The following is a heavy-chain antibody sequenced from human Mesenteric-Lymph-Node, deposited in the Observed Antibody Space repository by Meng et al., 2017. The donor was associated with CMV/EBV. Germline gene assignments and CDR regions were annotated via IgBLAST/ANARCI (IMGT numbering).Heavy chain of an antibody. Sequence: NFSRYTISRVRQAPGRELEWMGGIIPIIGAPNYAQKIQSRVTITTDESTSTDYMELSSLRSEDTDVYYCARSGSGGTYVRPSWSDPWGQGTLVTVSS. CDR1: NFSRYT. J-gene: IGHJ5*02. CDR3: ARSGSGGTYVRPSWSDP. V-gene: IGHV1-69*16. D-gene: IGHD2-15*01. CDR2: IIPIIGAP.